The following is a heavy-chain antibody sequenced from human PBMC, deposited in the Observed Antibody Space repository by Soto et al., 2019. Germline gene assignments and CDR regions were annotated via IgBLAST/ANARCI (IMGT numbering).Heavy chain of an antibody. V-gene: IGHV4-59*01. CDR1: GGSIRNVY. CDR3: ARAHAPTLPFHY. CDR2: IFHSGNA. D-gene: IGHD2-15*01. J-gene: IGHJ4*01. Sequence: KTSETLSLTCTVSGGSIRNVYWSWIRQSPGKRLEWIDYIFHSGNAKYNPSLKRRVTISVDTSKNQFSLSLDSVTAADTAVYFCARAHAPTLPFHYWGQGTLVTVSS.